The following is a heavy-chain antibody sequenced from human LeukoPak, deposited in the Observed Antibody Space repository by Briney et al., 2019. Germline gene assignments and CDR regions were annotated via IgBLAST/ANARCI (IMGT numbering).Heavy chain of an antibody. V-gene: IGHV3-74*01. CDR3: AKDHYWSIDY. D-gene: IGHD3-3*01. CDR1: GFDFSSNW. CDR2: IKGDGIST. Sequence: GGSLRLSCAASGFDFSSNWMHWVRHAPGQGLVWVSRIKGDGISTNHADSVKGRFAISRDIAKNTLYLQMNSLRAEDTGVYYCAKDHYWSIDYWGRGTLVTVSS. J-gene: IGHJ4*02.